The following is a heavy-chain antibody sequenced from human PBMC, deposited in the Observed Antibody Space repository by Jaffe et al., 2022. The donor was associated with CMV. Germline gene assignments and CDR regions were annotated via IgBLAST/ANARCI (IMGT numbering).Heavy chain of an antibody. Sequence: QMQLVQSGPEVKKPGTSVKVSCKASGFTFTSSAVQWVRQARGQRLEWIGWIVVGSGNTNYAQKFQERVTITRDMSTSTAYMELSSLRSEDTAVYYCAAEDSSGWSEGYYYYGMDVWGQGTTVTVSS. D-gene: IGHD6-19*01. CDR3: AAEDSSGWSEGYYYYGMDV. J-gene: IGHJ6*02. CDR2: IVVGSGNT. V-gene: IGHV1-58*01. CDR1: GFTFTSSA.